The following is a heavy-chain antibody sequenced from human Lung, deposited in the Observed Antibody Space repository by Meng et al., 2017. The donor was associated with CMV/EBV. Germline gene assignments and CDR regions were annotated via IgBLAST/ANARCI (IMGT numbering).Heavy chain of an antibody. CDR1: GGTFSSYA. CDR3: ATDNIAAQANWFDP. Sequence: SAXVSXXASGGTFSSYAISWVRQAPGQGLEWMGGIIPILGIANYAQKFQGRVTITADKSTSTAYMELSSLRSEDTAVYYCATDNIAAQANWFDPWGQGTLVTVSS. CDR2: IIPILGIA. D-gene: IGHD6-13*01. V-gene: IGHV1-69*10. J-gene: IGHJ5*02.